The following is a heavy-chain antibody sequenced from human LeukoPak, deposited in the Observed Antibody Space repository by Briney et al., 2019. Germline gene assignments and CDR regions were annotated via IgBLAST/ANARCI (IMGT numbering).Heavy chain of an antibody. CDR2: IIGRGGST. CDR3: AKDYYDRSGYYYLTWYFDH. D-gene: IGHD3-22*01. V-gene: IGHV3-23*01. Sequence: GGPLRLSCAASGFTFSSYAMSWVRQAPGKGLEWVSAIIGRGGSTYYADSGRGRFTISRDNSKNTLYLQLKSVRAEDTAVYYCAKDYYDRSGYYYLTWYFDHWGQGTVVTVSS. J-gene: IGHJ4*02. CDR1: GFTFSSYA.